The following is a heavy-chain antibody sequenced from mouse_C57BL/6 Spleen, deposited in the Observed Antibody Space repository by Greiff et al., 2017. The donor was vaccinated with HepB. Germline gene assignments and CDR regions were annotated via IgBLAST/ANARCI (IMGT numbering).Heavy chain of an antibody. CDR2: ISYDGSN. CDR3: AREAVGGYYSYYFDY. CDR1: GYSITSGYY. Sequence: EVKLVESGPGLVKPSQSLSLTCSVTGYSITSGYYWNWIRQFPGNKLEWMGYISYDGSNNYNPSLKNRISITRDTSKNQFFLKLNSVTTEDTATYYCAREAVGGYYSYYFDYWGQGTTLTVSS. D-gene: IGHD2-3*01. V-gene: IGHV3-6*01. J-gene: IGHJ2*01.